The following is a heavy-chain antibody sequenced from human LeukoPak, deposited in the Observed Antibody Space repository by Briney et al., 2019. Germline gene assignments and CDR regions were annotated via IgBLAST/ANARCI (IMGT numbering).Heavy chain of an antibody. CDR3: ARDVGYYYDSSGFEYYFDY. CDR1: GFTFSTYG. CDR2: IQYDGSNQ. V-gene: IGHV3-30*02. J-gene: IGHJ4*02. D-gene: IGHD3-22*01. Sequence: GGSLRLSCVASGFTFSTYGMHWVRQAPGKGLEWVAYIQYDGSNQQYADSVKGRFIISRDRSKNIPYLQMNSLRSDDTAVYYCARDVGYYYDSSGFEYYFDYWGQGTLVTVSS.